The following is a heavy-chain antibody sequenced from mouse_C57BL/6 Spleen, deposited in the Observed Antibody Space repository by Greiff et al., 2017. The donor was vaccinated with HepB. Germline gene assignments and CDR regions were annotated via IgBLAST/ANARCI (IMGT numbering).Heavy chain of an antibody. V-gene: IGHV1-15*01. CDR1: GYTFTDYE. CDR3: TGRGDYGGFAY. D-gene: IGHD2-4*01. CDR2: IDPETGGT. Sequence: QVQLQQSGAELVRPGASVTLSCKASGYTFTDYEMHWVKQTPVHGLEWIGAIDPETGGTAYNQKFKGKAILTADKSSSTAYMELRSLTSEDSAVYYYTGRGDYGGFAYWGQGTLVTVSA. J-gene: IGHJ3*01.